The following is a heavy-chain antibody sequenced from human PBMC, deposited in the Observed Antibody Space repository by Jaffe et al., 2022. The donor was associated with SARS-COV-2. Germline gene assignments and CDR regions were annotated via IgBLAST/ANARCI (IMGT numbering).Heavy chain of an antibody. D-gene: IGHD6-19*01. CDR1: GFTFDDYA. J-gene: IGHJ4*02. CDR3: AKGSSGWSY. CDR2: ISWNSGSI. Sequence: EVQLVESGGGLVQPGRSLRLSCAASGFTFDDYAMHWVRQAPGKGLEWVSGISWNSGSIGYADSVKGRFTISRDNAKNSLYLQMNSLRAEDTALYYCAKGSSGWSYWGQGTLVTVSS. V-gene: IGHV3-9*01.